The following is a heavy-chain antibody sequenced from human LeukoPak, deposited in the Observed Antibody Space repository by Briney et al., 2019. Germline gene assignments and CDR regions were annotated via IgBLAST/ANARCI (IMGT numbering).Heavy chain of an antibody. D-gene: IGHD6-13*01. V-gene: IGHV6-1*01. J-gene: IGHJ4*02. CDR3: ARVSSSSWSYYFDY. CDR2: TYYRSKWYN. CDR1: GDSVSTNSAA. Sequence: SQTLSLTSAISGDSVSTNSAAWNWVKQSPSRGLEWLGRTYYRSKWYNNYALSVKSRITINPDTSKNHFSLQLSSVTPEDTAVYYCARVSSSSWSYYFDYWGQGTLFTVSS.